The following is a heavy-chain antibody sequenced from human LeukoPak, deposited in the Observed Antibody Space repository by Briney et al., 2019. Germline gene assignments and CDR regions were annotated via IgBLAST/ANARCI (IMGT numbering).Heavy chain of an antibody. J-gene: IGHJ4*02. V-gene: IGHV1-2*02. D-gene: IGHD6-13*01. CDR3: ARGTSGYSSSWYSY. Sequence: PGASVKVSCKASGYTFTGYYMHWVRQAPGQGLEWMGWINPNSGGTNYAQKFQGRVTMTRDTSISTAYMELSRLRSDDTAVYYCARGTSGYSSSWYSYWGQGTLVTVSS. CDR2: INPNSGGT. CDR1: GYTFTGYY.